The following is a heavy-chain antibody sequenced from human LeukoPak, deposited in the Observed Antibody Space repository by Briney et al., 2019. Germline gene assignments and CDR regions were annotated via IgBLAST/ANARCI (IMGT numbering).Heavy chain of an antibody. V-gene: IGHV3-23*01. CDR3: AKPSGSGVDY. CDR1: GFTFSNYA. CDR2: IGGSGGST. Sequence: GGSLRLSCAASGFTFSNYAMSWVRQAPGKGLEWVSVIGGSGGSTYYADSVKGRFTISRDNSKNTLYLQMNSLRVEDTAVYYCAKPSGSGVDYWGRGTRVTVSS. D-gene: IGHD1-26*01. J-gene: IGHJ4*02.